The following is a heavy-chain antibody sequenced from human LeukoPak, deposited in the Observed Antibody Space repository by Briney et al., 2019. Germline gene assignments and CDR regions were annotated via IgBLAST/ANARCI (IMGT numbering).Heavy chain of an antibody. CDR1: GFTFSSYW. CDR3: ARFSRGTNSGS. V-gene: IGHV3-7*01. Sequence: GGSLRLSCAASGFTFSSYWMSWARQAPGKGLEWVANINHDGSNKQYVDSVKGRFTISRDNAKNSLYLQMNSLRAEDTAVYYCARFSRGTNSGSWGQGTLVTVSS. J-gene: IGHJ5*02. D-gene: IGHD1-26*01. CDR2: INHDGSNK.